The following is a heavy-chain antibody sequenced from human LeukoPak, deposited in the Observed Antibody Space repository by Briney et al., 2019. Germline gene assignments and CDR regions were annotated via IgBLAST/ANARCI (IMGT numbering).Heavy chain of an antibody. Sequence: GGSLRLSCAASGFTVNNNYMSWVRQAPGKGLEWVSGIYSGGSTYYADSVKGRFTISRDNSKNTVYLQMISLRAEDTAVYYCAREGEHYVGVEYYYYGMDVWGQGTTVTVSS. V-gene: IGHV3-66*01. J-gene: IGHJ6*02. CDR1: GFTVNNNY. CDR2: IYSGGST. D-gene: IGHD1-26*01. CDR3: AREGEHYVGVEYYYYGMDV.